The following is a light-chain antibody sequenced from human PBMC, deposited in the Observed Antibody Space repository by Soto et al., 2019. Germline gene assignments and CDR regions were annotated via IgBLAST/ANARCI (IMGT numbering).Light chain of an antibody. CDR1: LSVSVY. J-gene: IGKJ5*01. CDR2: DAS. Sequence: VVLTQSPATLSLPPGERATLSCRTSLSVSVYLDWYQQKPDQAPRLLISDASNRATGIPPRFSGSGSGTDFTLTISSLEPEDFAVYYCHQRQYWPPITFGQGTRLEIK. CDR3: HQRQYWPPIT. V-gene: IGKV3-11*01.